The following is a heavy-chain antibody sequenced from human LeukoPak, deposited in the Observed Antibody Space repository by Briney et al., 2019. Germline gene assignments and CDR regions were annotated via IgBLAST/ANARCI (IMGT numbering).Heavy chain of an antibody. CDR3: AKDKHYDSSGYYYFPFDY. J-gene: IGHJ4*02. D-gene: IGHD3-22*01. CDR1: RFTSITDA. Sequence: GSLRLSCAASRFTSITDAISGVCEGPGEGLEWVSVISGSGGNTYYADSVKGRFTISRDNPKNTLYLQVNSLRAEDTAVYYCAKDKHYDSSGYYYFPFDYWGQGTLVTVSS. V-gene: IGHV3-23*01. CDR2: ISGSGGNT.